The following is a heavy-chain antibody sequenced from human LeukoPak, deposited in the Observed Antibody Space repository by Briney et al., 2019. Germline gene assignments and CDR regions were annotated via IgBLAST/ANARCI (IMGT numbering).Heavy chain of an antibody. CDR2: ISASGASP. CDR3: AKRAVAGTYYFDS. Sequence: GGSLRLSCAASGFTFNSDAMSWVRQAPGKGLEWVSIISASGASPYYADSVKGRFTISRDNSKNTLYLQMNSLRAEDTAVYYCAKRAVAGTYYFDSWGQGTLVTVSS. V-gene: IGHV3-23*01. J-gene: IGHJ4*02. D-gene: IGHD6-19*01. CDR1: GFTFNSDA.